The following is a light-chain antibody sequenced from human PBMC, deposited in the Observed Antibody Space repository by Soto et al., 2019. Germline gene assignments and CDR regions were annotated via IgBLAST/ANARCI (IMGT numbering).Light chain of an antibody. CDR1: QSISSW. J-gene: IGKJ1*01. CDR2: DAS. Sequence: GDTLTMTCRASQSISSWLAWYQQKPGKAPKLLIYDASSLESGVPSRFSGSGSGTEFTLTICSLQPDDFATYYCQEYNSYSWTFCQGTKV. V-gene: IGKV1-5*01. CDR3: QEYNSYSWT.